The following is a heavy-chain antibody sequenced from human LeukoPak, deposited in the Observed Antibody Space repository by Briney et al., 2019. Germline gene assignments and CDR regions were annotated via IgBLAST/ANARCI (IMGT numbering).Heavy chain of an antibody. Sequence: SETLSRTCAVNGGSFSDYLWTWIRQSPGKGLEWIGEINQGGRTNFNPSLKSRVTISADRSKYHFSLTLRSVTAVDTAVYYCARGKRVWFGELMTSFSYFYIDVWGRGTTVIVSS. J-gene: IGHJ6*03. CDR3: ARGKRVWFGELMTSFSYFYIDV. D-gene: IGHD3-10*01. CDR1: GGSFSDYL. V-gene: IGHV4-34*01. CDR2: INQGGRT.